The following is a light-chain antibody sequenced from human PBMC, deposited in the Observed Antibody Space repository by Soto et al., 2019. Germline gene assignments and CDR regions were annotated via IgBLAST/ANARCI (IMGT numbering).Light chain of an antibody. J-gene: IGKJ1*01. V-gene: IGKV3-15*01. Sequence: ETVMTQSPATLSVSPGETAILSCRASQSVGDRLAWYQQKPGQGPRLLIYGASTRPTGIPARFTGTGSGSEFTLTISSLQSEDSEVYYCQQYRDWPPITFGQGTKVEI. CDR3: QQYRDWPPIT. CDR1: QSVGDR. CDR2: GAS.